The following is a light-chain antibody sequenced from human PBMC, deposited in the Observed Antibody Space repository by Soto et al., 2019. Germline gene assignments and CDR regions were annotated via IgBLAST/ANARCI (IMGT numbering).Light chain of an antibody. V-gene: IGKV3-20*01. CDR1: QSVSSSN. Sequence: EIVLTQSPATLSLSPGERATLSCRASQSVSSSNLAWYQQKPGQAPRLVTSGASSRAAGLPDRFSGSGSGTDFTLTISRLEPEDFAVYYCQHYDDSPPRYTFGQGTKLEIK. J-gene: IGKJ2*01. CDR3: QHYDDSPPRYT. CDR2: GAS.